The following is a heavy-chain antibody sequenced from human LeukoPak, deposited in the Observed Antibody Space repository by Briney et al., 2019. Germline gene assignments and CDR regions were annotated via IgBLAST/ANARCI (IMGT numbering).Heavy chain of an antibody. CDR3: AKAYHTDSSGYVDY. CDR2: IDYDGGKK. CDR1: GFSLSNHG. V-gene: IGHV3-33*06. Sequence: GRSLRLSCAASGFSLSNHGMHWVRQAPGKGLEWVSAIDYDGGKKYYADSVTGRFAISGDTSKNTLYLQMNTLRAEDTAVYYCAKAYHTDSSGYVDYWGQGTLVTVSS. J-gene: IGHJ4*02. D-gene: IGHD3-22*01.